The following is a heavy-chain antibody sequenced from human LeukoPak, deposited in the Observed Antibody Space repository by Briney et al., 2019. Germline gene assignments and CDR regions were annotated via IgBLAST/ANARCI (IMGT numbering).Heavy chain of an antibody. CDR2: IYTSGST. V-gene: IGHV4-4*07. CDR1: GDTISNKY. D-gene: IGHD3-16*02. CDR3: AREWDFVNDY. Sequence: SETLSLTCTVSGDTISNKYWSWIRQSAGKGLEWIGRIYTSGSTSYNPSLKRRVTMSVDTSKNQFSLKLSSVTAADTAVYYCAREWDFVNDYWGQGTLVTVSS. J-gene: IGHJ4*02.